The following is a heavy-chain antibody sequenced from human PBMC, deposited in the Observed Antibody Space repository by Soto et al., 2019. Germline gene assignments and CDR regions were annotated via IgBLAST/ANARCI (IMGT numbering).Heavy chain of an antibody. J-gene: IGHJ4*02. V-gene: IGHV3-30*18. D-gene: IGHD1-26*01. Sequence: QVQLVESGGGVVQPGRSLRLSCVASGFTFSSYGMHWVRQAPGKGLEWVAIISYDGSNTYYADSVKGRFTISRDNFKKTLYLQMNSLRAEDTSVYYCAKEGGLSGSYYISSSYYFDYWGQGTLVTVSS. CDR1: GFTFSSYG. CDR2: ISYDGSNT. CDR3: AKEGGLSGSYYISSSYYFDY.